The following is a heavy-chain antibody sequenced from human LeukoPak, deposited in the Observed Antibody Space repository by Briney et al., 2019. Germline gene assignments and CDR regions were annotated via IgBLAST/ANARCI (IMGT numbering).Heavy chain of an antibody. CDR2: ISAYNGNT. J-gene: IGHJ4*02. V-gene: IGHV1-18*01. CDR3: ARGKYYDFWSGYYFSWYFDY. D-gene: IGHD3-3*01. CDR1: GYTFTSYG. Sequence: ASVKVSCKASGYTFTSYGISWVRQAPGQGLEWMGWISAYNGNTNYAQKFQGRVTMTRDTSTSTVYMELSSLRSEDTAVYYCARGKYYDFWSGYYFSWYFDYWGQGTLVTVSS.